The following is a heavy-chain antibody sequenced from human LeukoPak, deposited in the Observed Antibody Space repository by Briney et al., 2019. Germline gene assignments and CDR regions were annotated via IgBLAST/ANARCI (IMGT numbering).Heavy chain of an antibody. CDR2: IYSGGST. D-gene: IGHD3-9*01. V-gene: IGHV3-66*01. J-gene: IGHJ4*02. CDR1: GFTVSSNY. CDR3: ARGPLLRYFDWSLDGYFDY. Sequence: GGSLRLSCAASGFTVSSNYMSWVRQAPGKGLEWVSVIYSGGSTYYADSVKGRFTISRDNSKNTLYLQMNSLRAEDTAVYYCARGPLLRYFDWSLDGYFDYWGQGTLVTVSS.